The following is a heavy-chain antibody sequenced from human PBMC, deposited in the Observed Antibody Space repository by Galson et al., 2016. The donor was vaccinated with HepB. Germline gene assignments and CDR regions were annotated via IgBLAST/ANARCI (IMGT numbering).Heavy chain of an antibody. J-gene: IGHJ4*02. Sequence: SLRLSCAASGFTFSHYNMHWVRQPPGKGLEWVAVISFDGNNKYYADSVKGRITISRDNSKNTLYLLMNSLRSEDTAVYYCASFPIAATPIDFWGQGTLVTVSS. D-gene: IGHD2-15*01. CDR1: GFTFSHYN. CDR3: ASFPIAATPIDF. V-gene: IGHV3-30-3*01. CDR2: ISFDGNNK.